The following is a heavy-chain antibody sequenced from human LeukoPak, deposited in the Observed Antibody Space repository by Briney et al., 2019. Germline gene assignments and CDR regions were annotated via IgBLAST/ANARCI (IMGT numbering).Heavy chain of an antibody. CDR1: GFTFGNYA. CDR2: ISGTGGST. Sequence: SGGSLRLSCAASGFTFGNYAMNWVRQAPGRGLEWVSAISGTGGSTYYADSVKGRFTISRDNSKNTLYLQMNSLRAEDTAVYSCATRPTVGGTTPAFDHWGQGTPVTVSS. J-gene: IGHJ4*02. D-gene: IGHD1-26*01. CDR3: ATRPTVGGTTPAFDH. V-gene: IGHV3-23*01.